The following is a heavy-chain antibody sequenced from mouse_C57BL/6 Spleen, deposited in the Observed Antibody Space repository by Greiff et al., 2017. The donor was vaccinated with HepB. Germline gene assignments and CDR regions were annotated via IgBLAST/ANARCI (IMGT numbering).Heavy chain of an antibody. CDR1: GYTFTSYW. J-gene: IGHJ4*01. CDR2: IHPNSGST. CDR3: GRWGWDAMDY. V-gene: IGHV1-64*01. Sequence: VQLQQPGAELVKPGASVKLSCKASGYTFTSYWMHWVKQRPGQGLEWIGMIHPNSGSTNYNEKFKSKATLTVDKSSSTAYMQLSSLTSEDSAVYYCGRWGWDAMDYWGQGTSVTVSS.